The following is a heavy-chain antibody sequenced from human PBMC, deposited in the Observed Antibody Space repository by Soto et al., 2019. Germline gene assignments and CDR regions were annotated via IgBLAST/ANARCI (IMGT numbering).Heavy chain of an antibody. CDR1: GFTFNYYW. CDR2: IQNDGSRT. Sequence: EVQLVESEGGLVQRGGSLRLSCAASGFTFNYYWMHWVRQAPGQGLMWVAHIQNDGSRTTYADSVKGRFTISRDNAKNTMSLQMTSLRAEDTAVYYCARGNLGGFDLWGQGTTVTVSS. V-gene: IGHV3-74*01. J-gene: IGHJ3*01. D-gene: IGHD4-4*01. CDR3: ARGNLGGFDL.